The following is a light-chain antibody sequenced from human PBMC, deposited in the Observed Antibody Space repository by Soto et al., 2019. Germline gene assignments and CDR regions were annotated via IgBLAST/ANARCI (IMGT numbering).Light chain of an antibody. CDR3: SSYTSSSTVV. V-gene: IGLV2-14*01. CDR2: EVS. J-gene: IGLJ2*01. Sequence: QSALTQPASVSGAPGQSITIPGSGTSSDVGGYKYVSWYQQHPGKAPKLMIYEVSNRSSGVSNRFSGSKSGNTASLTISGLQAEDEANYYCSSYTSSSTVVFGGGTKVTVL. CDR1: SSDVGGYKY.